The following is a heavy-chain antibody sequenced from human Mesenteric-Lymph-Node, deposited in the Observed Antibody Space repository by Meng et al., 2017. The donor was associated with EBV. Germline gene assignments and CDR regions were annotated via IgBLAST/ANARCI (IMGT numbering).Heavy chain of an antibody. V-gene: IGHV4-34*01. J-gene: IGHJ4*02. Sequence: HVYLPHGGQGHLLPPWTFAVTGVGCGWSFGRYFWSWIRQPPGKGLEWIGEINRVGSTNYNPSLKSRLTMSVDTSKNHFSLKLTSVTAADTAVYYCVRCGAVTLVQGGPDHWGQGTLVTVSS. CDR2: INRVGST. D-gene: IGHD3-10*01. CDR3: VRCGAVTLVQGGPDH. CDR1: GWSFGRYF.